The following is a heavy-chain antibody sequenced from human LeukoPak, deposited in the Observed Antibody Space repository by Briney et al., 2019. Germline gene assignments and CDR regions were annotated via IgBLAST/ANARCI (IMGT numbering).Heavy chain of an antibody. Sequence: GGSLRPSCVVSGFTFSSYWMHWVRQAPGKGLVWVSRMNTDGSITTYADSVKGRFTISRDNAKNTLYLQMNSLRAEDTAVYYCAREQLWSGYYFDYWGQGTLVTVSS. CDR3: AREQLWSGYYFDY. CDR1: GFTFSSYW. J-gene: IGHJ4*02. V-gene: IGHV3-74*01. D-gene: IGHD5-18*01. CDR2: MNTDGSIT.